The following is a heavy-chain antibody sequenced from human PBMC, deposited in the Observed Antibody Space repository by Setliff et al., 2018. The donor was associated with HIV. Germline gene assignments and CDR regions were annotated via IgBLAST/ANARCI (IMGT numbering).Heavy chain of an antibody. CDR3: ARAIGIISLYYFDS. CDR1: GGSISSSSYY. J-gene: IGHJ4*02. D-gene: IGHD3-10*01. V-gene: IGHV4-39*07. CDR2: IYYSGTT. Sequence: LSLTCTVSGGSISSSSYYWGWIRQPPGKGLEWIGSIYYSGTTYYNPSLKSRVTISVDTSKNQFSLKLSSVTAADTAVYYCARAIGIISLYYFDSWGQGTLVTVSS.